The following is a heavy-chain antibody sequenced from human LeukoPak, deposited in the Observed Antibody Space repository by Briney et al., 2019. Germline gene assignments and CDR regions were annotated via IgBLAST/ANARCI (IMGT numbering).Heavy chain of an antibody. CDR3: AGYDHTNYLAY. Sequence: SETLSLTCIVSGGSISSNYWSWIRQPPGKGLEWKGLEWIGYIHYNGDTNYNPSLKSRVTISLDTSNNQLSLNLSSVTAADTAVYFCAGYDHTNYLAYWGQGALVTVSS. D-gene: IGHD1-14*01. CDR1: GGSISSNY. CDR2: IHYNGDT. J-gene: IGHJ4*02. V-gene: IGHV4-59*13.